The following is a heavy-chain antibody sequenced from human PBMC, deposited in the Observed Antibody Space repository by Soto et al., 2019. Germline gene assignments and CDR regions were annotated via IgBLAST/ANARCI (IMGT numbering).Heavy chain of an antibody. D-gene: IGHD1-26*01. CDR2: IRDDGSLT. J-gene: IGHJ6*02. Sequence: EVQLVESGGGLVQAGGSLRLSCAASGFTLSNYWMYWVRQAPGKGLVWVSRIRDDGSLTNYADSVKGRFTISRDSAKNTIYLQMNKLRAYDTAVYYCARDVAEVSVAPSTKGYHYGLHVWGQGTTVIVSS. V-gene: IGHV3-74*01. CDR3: ARDVAEVSVAPSTKGYHYGLHV. CDR1: GFTLSNYW.